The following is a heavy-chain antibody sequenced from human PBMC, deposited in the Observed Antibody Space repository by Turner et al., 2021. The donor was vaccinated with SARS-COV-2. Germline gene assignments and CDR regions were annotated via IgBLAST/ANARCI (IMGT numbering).Heavy chain of an antibody. J-gene: IGHJ6*02. CDR1: GGSISSYY. CDR2: IHYSGST. CDR3: ARHGFSGWYGGGMDV. D-gene: IGHD6-19*01. Sequence: QVQLQESGAGLVKPSETLSPTSTVSGGSISSYYWSWIRQPPGKGLEWIGYIHYSGSTNYNPSLKSRVTISVDTSKNQFSLKLSSVTAADTAVYYCARHGFSGWYGGGMDVWGQGTTVTVSS. V-gene: IGHV4-59*08.